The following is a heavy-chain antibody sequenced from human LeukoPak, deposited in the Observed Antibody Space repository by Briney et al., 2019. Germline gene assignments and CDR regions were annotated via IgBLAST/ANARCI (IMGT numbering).Heavy chain of an antibody. J-gene: IGHJ4*02. Sequence: SVKVSCKASGGTFSSYAISWVRQAPGQGLEWMGGIIPIFGTANYAQKFQGRVTITADESTSTAYMELSSLRSEDTAVYYCARDLSYDDSSGPPFDYWGQGTLVTVSS. D-gene: IGHD3-22*01. CDR1: GGTFSSYA. V-gene: IGHV1-69*13. CDR3: ARDLSYDDSSGPPFDY. CDR2: IIPIFGTA.